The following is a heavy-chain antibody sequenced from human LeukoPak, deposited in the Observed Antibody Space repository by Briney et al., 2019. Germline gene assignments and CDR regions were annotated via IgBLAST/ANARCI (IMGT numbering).Heavy chain of an antibody. V-gene: IGHV3-7*01. CDR3: ARAPYYESSGPL. J-gene: IGHJ4*02. Sequence: GGSLRLSCAASGFTFSSYWMSWVRQAPGKGLEWVANIRQDGREKYYVESVQGRFTISRDNAKNSLYLQMNSLRVVDTAVYYCARAPYYESSGPLWGQGTLVTVSS. D-gene: IGHD3-22*01. CDR1: GFTFSSYW. CDR2: IRQDGREK.